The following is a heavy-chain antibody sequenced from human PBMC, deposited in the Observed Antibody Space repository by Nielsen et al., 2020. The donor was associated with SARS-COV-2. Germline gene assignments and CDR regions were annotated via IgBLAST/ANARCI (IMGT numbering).Heavy chain of an antibody. CDR1: GGSISSPYW. V-gene: IGHV4-4*02. D-gene: IGHD2-15*01. CDR3: ARGYLTSWRYFDY. Sequence: SETLSLTCTVSGGSISSPYWWSRVRQSPGKGLEWIGEMYHSGTTNFNPSLKSRVNISVDKSKNHFSLTLTSVTAADTAVYFCARGYLTSWRYFDYWGQGILVTISS. J-gene: IGHJ4*02. CDR2: MYHSGTT.